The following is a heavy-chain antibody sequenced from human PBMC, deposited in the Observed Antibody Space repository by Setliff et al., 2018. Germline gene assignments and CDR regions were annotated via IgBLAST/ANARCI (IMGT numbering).Heavy chain of an antibody. Sequence: GGSLRLSCAASGFTFSSYAMSWVRQAPGKGLEWVSAISGSGGSTYYADSVKGRFTISRDNSKNTVYLQMNSLTAEDTAVYYCVKWDSKYVSGSHYMDVWGKGTTVTVSS. CDR2: ISGSGGST. D-gene: IGHD3-16*01. CDR1: GFTFSSYA. J-gene: IGHJ6*03. V-gene: IGHV3-23*01. CDR3: VKWDSKYVSGSHYMDV.